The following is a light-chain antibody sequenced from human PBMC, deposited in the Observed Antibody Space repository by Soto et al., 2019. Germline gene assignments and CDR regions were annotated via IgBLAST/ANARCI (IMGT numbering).Light chain of an antibody. CDR2: GAS. Sequence: IVITRRPATLSMSPGERATLSCRASQSVSSNLAWYQQKPGQAPRLLIYGASTRATGIPARFSGSGSGTEFTLTISSLQSEDFAVYYCQQPGTFGQGTKVDIK. J-gene: IGKJ1*01. CDR1: QSVSSN. CDR3: QQPGT. V-gene: IGKV3-15*01.